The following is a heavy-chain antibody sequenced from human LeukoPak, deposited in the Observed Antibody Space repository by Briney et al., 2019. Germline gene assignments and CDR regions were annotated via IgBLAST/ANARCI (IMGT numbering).Heavy chain of an antibody. J-gene: IGHJ4*02. D-gene: IGHD1-26*01. CDR3: ARVSVGSFDY. V-gene: IGHV3-48*03. Sequence: GGSLRLSCAASGFTFSSYEMNWVRQAPGKGLEWVSYISSSGSTIYYADSVKGRFTISRDNAKNSLYLQMNSLRAEDTAVYYCARVSVGSFDYWGQGTLVTVSS. CDR2: ISSSGSTI. CDR1: GFTFSSYE.